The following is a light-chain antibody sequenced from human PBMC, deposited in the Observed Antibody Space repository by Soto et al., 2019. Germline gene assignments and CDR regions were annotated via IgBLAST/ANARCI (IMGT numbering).Light chain of an antibody. CDR3: QQLNSYPIT. CDR2: DVS. Sequence: DIQMTQSPSSLSASVGDTFTITCHASQDINKFLNWYQQKPGKAPKLLIYDVSNLETGVPSRFSGSGSGTDFTLTISSLQSEDFATYYCQQLNSYPITFGQGTRLEIK. CDR1: QDINKF. V-gene: IGKV1-33*01. J-gene: IGKJ5*01.